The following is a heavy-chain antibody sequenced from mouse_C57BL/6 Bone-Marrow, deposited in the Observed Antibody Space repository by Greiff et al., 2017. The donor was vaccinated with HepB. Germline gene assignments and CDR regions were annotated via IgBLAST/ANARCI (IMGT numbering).Heavy chain of an antibody. V-gene: IGHV1-50*01. CDR1: GYTFTSYW. J-gene: IGHJ1*03. Sequence: QVQLKQPGAELVKPGASVKLSCKASGYTFTSYWMQWVKQRPGQGLEWIGEIDPSDSYTNYNQKFKGKATLTVDTSSSTAYMQLSSLTSEDSAVYYCARSFFDWYFDVWGTGTTVTVSS. CDR3: ARSFFDWYFDV. CDR2: IDPSDSYT.